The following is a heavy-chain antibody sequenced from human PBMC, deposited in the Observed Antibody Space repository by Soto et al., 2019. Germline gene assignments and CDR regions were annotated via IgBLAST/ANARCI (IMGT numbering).Heavy chain of an antibody. CDR2: ISGSGGST. CDR1: GFTFSSYA. V-gene: IGHV3-23*01. CDR3: AKDLPGYYGSGSYYSYWYFDL. D-gene: IGHD3-10*01. J-gene: IGHJ2*01. Sequence: PGGSLRLSCVASGFTFSSYAMSWVRQAPGKGLEWVSAISGSGGSTYYADSVKGRFTISRDNSKNTLYLQMNSLRAEDTAVYYCAKDLPGYYGSGSYYSYWYFDLWGRGTLVTVSS.